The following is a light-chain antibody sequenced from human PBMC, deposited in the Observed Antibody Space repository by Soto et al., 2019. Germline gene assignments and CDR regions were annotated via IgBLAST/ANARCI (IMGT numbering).Light chain of an antibody. J-gene: IGKJ1*01. CDR3: QKYYSAPRT. V-gene: IGKV1-27*01. CDR1: QGISNY. Sequence: DIQMTQSPSSLSASVGARVTITCRASQGISNYLAWYQQKPRTVPKLLIYAASTLQSGVPSRFSGSGSGTDFALNISSLQPEDVATYYFQKYYSAPRTFGQGTKVEVK. CDR2: AAS.